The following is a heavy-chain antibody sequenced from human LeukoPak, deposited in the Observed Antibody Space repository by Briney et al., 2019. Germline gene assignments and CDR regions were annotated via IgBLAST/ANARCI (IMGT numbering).Heavy chain of an antibody. CDR3: ARVRVNWFDP. J-gene: IGHJ5*02. Sequence: SETLSLTCAVYGGSFSGYYWSWIRQPPGKGLEWIGEINHSGSTNYNLSLKSRVTISVDTTKNQFSLKLSSVTAADTAVYYCARVRVNWFDPWGQGTLVTVSS. CDR2: INHSGST. D-gene: IGHD3-3*01. CDR1: GGSFSGYY. V-gene: IGHV4-34*01.